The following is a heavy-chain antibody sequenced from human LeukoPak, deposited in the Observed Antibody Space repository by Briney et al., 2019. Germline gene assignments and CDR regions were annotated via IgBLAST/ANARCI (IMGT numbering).Heavy chain of an antibody. J-gene: IGHJ6*02. V-gene: IGHV1-69*04. D-gene: IGHD3-16*01. CDR3: ASNMGAAPNYYYYYGMDV. CDR1: GGTFSSYA. CDR2: IIPILGIA. Sequence: GALVKVSCKASGGTFSSYAISWVRQAPGQGLEWMGRIIPILGIANYAQKFQGRVTMTRNTSISTAYMELSSLRSEDTAVYYCASNMGAAPNYYYYYGMDVWGQGTTVTVSS.